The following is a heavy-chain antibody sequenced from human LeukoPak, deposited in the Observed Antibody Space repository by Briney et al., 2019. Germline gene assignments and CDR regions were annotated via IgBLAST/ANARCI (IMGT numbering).Heavy chain of an antibody. Sequence: GGSLRLSCAASGFTFSSYGMSWVRQAPGKGLEWVSAISGSGGSTYYADSVKGRFTISRDNAKNSLYLQMNSLRAEDTAVYYCARWSTMVRGVIDDRDYWGQGTLVTVSS. V-gene: IGHV3-23*01. D-gene: IGHD3-10*01. CDR1: GFTFSSYG. CDR3: ARWSTMVRGVIDDRDY. CDR2: ISGSGGST. J-gene: IGHJ4*02.